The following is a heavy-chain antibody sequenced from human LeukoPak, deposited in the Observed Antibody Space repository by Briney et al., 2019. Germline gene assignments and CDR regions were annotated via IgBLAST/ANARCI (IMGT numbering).Heavy chain of an antibody. D-gene: IGHD6-19*01. CDR1: GFTFSTYA. Sequence: GGSLRLSCAASGFTFSTYAMGWVRQAPGMGLEWVSAISGSGDTTYNADSVKGRFTTSRDNYRDTLFLQMSSLRVEDTAVYYCVKDPGSGWYVLYWGQGTLVTVSS. CDR3: VKDPGSGWYVLY. CDR2: ISGSGDTT. J-gene: IGHJ4*02. V-gene: IGHV3-23*01.